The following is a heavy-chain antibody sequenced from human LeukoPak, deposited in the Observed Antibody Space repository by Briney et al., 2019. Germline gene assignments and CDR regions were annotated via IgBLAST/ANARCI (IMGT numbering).Heavy chain of an antibody. V-gene: IGHV1-69*13. D-gene: IGHD3-22*01. J-gene: IGHJ4*02. CDR1: GGTFSSYA. CDR2: IIPIFGTA. Sequence: SVKVSCKASGGTFSSYAISWVRQAPGQGLEWMGGIIPIFGTANYAQKFQGRVTITADESTSTAYMELSSLRSEDTAVYYCARARLDYYDSSGAFDYWGQGTLVTVSS. CDR3: ARARLDYYDSSGAFDY.